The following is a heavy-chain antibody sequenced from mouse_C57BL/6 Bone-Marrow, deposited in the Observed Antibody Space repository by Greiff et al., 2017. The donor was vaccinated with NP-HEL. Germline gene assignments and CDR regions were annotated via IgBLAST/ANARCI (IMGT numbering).Heavy chain of an antibody. CDR2: ISSGGSYT. CDR1: GFTFSSYG. J-gene: IGHJ4*01. CDR3: ARHGTGGGAMDY. V-gene: IGHV5-6*01. D-gene: IGHD4-1*01. Sequence: EVQLQESGGDLVKPGGSLKLSCAASGFTFSSYGMSWVRQTPDKRLEWVATISSGGSYTYYPDSVKGRFTISRDNAKNTLYLQMSSLKSEDTAMYYCARHGTGGGAMDYWGQGTSVTVSS.